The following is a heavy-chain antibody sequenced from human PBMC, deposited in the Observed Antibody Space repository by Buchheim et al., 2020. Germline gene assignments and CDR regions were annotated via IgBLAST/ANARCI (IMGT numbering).Heavy chain of an antibody. CDR1: GFTFSSYE. J-gene: IGHJ4*02. Sequence: EVQLVESGGGLVHPGWSLRLSCASSGFTFSSYEMNWVRQAPGKGLEWVSYISSSGSSFYYAFSVKGRFTISIDISSHSLSLPMNSLRAEDTAVYYCARELLEPVSHFDYWGQGTL. V-gene: IGHV3-48*03. CDR3: ARELLEPVSHFDY. CDR2: ISSSGSSF. D-gene: IGHD1-1*01.